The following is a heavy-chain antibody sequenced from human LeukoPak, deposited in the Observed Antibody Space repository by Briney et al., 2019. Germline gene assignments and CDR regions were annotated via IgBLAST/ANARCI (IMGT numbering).Heavy chain of an antibody. D-gene: IGHD3-22*01. V-gene: IGHV3-74*01. CDR1: GFTFSNYW. J-gene: IGHJ4*02. CDR2: INSDGNRR. CDR3: VRDSYHYDTSSKLKY. Sequence: GGSLRLSCAASGFTFSNYWMYWVRQAPGKGLVWVSRINSDGNRRNYADSVKGRFNISRDNAKSSLFLQMDGLRVEDTAVYYCVRDSYHYDTSSKLKYWGQGTLVTVSS.